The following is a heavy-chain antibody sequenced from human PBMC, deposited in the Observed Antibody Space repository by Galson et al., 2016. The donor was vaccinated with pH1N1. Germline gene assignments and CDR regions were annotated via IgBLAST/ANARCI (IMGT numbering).Heavy chain of an antibody. J-gene: IGHJ6*02. Sequence: SVKVSCKASGGTFTIYAINWVRQAPGQGLEWMGGISRMFGAPNYAHHFQDRVTFTADKSTNTAYMDLISLSSEDTAVYYCARNSTMVTTDDSDYGMDVWGQGTTVTVSS. D-gene: IGHD4-17*01. CDR3: ARNSTMVTTDDSDYGMDV. CDR2: ISRMFGAP. V-gene: IGHV1-69*06. CDR1: GGTFTIYA.